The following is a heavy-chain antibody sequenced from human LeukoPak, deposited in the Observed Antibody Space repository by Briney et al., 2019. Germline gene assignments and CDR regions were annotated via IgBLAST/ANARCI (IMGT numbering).Heavy chain of an antibody. CDR3: AKGDSSGYYPSY. Sequence: GGSLRLSCAASGFTFSSYAMSWVRQAPGEGLEWVSAISGSGASTYYADSVKGRFTISRDNSKNTLYLQMNSLRADDTAVYYCAKGDSSGYYPSYWGQGTLVTVSS. D-gene: IGHD3-22*01. CDR1: GFTFSSYA. V-gene: IGHV3-23*01. J-gene: IGHJ4*02. CDR2: ISGSGAST.